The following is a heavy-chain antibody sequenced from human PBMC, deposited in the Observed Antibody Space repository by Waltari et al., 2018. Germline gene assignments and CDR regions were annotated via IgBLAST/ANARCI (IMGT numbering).Heavy chain of an antibody. CDR3: ARVSAVQGAEEGPYYGMDV. J-gene: IGHJ6*02. CDR1: GGTFSSYA. CDR2: IIPIFGTA. V-gene: IGHV1-69*05. Sequence: QVQLVQSGAEVKKPGSSVKVSCKASGGTFSSYAINWVRQAPGQGPEWMGGIIPIFGTANYAQKFQGRVTITTDESTSTAYMKLSSLRSEDTAVYYCARVSAVQGAEEGPYYGMDVWGQGTTVTVSS. D-gene: IGHD3-10*01.